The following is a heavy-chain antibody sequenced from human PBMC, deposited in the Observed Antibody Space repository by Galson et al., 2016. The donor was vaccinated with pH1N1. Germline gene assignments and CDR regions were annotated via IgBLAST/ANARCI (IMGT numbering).Heavy chain of an antibody. V-gene: IGHV1-46*01. D-gene: IGHD7-27*01. CDR1: GYTFTSYY. J-gene: IGHJ4*02. CDR3: TRDLGRRREY. CDR2: IDPSSGGA. Sequence: SVKVSCKASGYTFTSYYIHWVRQAPGQGLEWMGVIDPSSGGATYAQSFLARLTMARDISTSTVYMDLSSLKSEDTAAYYCTRDLGRRREYWGQGTLVIVSS.